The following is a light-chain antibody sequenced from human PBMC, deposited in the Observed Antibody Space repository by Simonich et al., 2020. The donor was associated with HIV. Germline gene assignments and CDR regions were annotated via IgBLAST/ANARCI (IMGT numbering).Light chain of an antibody. V-gene: IGKV3-11*01. CDR3: QQRSSWLIT. J-gene: IGKJ5*01. CDR1: QSVRSY. CDR2: AAS. Sequence: EIVLTQSPATLSLSPGERVTLSCRTSQSVRSYLAWYQQKPGQAPRLLIYAASNRATGNPARFSGSGSGTDFTLTISSLEPEDFAVYYCQQRSSWLITFGQGTRLGIK.